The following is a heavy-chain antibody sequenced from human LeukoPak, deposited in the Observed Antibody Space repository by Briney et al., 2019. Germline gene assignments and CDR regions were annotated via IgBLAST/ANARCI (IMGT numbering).Heavy chain of an antibody. CDR3: ARAPSSSWYFDY. J-gene: IGHJ4*02. V-gene: IGHV3-30-3*01. D-gene: IGHD6-13*01. CDR2: ISYDGSNK. Sequence: PGGSLRLSCAASGFTLSNYAMHWVRQAPGKGLEWVAVISYDGSNKYYADSVKGRFTISRDNSKNTLYLQMNSLRAEDTAVYYCARAPSSSWYFDYWGQGTLVTVSS. CDR1: GFTLSNYA.